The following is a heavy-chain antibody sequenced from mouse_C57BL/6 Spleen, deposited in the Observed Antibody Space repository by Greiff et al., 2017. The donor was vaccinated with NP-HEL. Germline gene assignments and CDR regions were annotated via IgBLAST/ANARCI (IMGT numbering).Heavy chain of an antibody. Sequence: QVQLQQSGAELVRPGASVTLSCKASGYTFTDYEMHWVKQTPVHGLEWIGAIDPETGGTAYNQKFKGKAILTADKSSSTAYMELRSLTAEDAAVYYCTSYTRNVDYWGKGTTRTVSS. CDR3: TSYTRNVDY. V-gene: IGHV1-15*01. D-gene: IGHD2-10*01. CDR2: IDPETGGT. CDR1: GYTFTDYE. J-gene: IGHJ2*01.